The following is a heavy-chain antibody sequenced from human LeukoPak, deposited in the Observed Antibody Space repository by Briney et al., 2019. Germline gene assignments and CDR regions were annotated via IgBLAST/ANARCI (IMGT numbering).Heavy chain of an antibody. D-gene: IGHD5-24*01. CDR2: IYYSGST. Sequence: SETLSLTCAVYGGSFSGYYWGWIRQPPGKGLEWIGSIYYSGSTYYNPSLKSRVTISVDTSQNQFSLELSSVTAADTAVYYCARRFAVEGWFDPWGQGTLVTVSS. V-gene: IGHV4-39*01. J-gene: IGHJ5*02. CDR1: GGSFSGYY. CDR3: ARRFAVEGWFDP.